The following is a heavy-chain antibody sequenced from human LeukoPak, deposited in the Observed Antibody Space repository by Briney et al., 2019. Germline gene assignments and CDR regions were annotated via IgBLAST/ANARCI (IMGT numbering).Heavy chain of an antibody. J-gene: IGHJ3*02. CDR1: GFTFSSYE. CDR3: ARENLVVLGAPDAFDI. V-gene: IGHV3-48*03. Sequence: GGSLRLSCAASGFTFSSYEMNWVRQAPGKGLEWVSYISSSGSTIYYADSVKGRFTISRDNAKNSLYLQMNSLRAEDTAVYYCARENLVVLGAPDAFDIWGQGTMVTVSS. D-gene: IGHD2-15*01. CDR2: ISSSGSTI.